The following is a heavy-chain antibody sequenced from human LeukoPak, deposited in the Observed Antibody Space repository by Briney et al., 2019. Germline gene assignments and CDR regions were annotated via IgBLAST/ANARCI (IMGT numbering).Heavy chain of an antibody. Sequence: SGALSLTCSVSCGSISSYYWSWIRQPAGKGLGWIGRIFISGSTNYMHSLKSRVSMSVDKSKNQFSLKLSSVTAADTAVYYCARDSRDFWSGYAFDYWGQGTLVTVSS. V-gene: IGHV4-4*07. D-gene: IGHD3-3*01. CDR1: CGSISSYY. J-gene: IGHJ4*02. CDR2: IFISGST. CDR3: ARDSRDFWSGYAFDY.